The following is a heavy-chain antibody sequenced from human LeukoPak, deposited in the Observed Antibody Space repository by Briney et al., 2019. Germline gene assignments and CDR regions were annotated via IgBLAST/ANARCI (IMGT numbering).Heavy chain of an antibody. V-gene: IGHV1-69*13. CDR1: GGTFSSTT. CDR2: ITPIFRTP. CDR3: ARASTHLDY. J-gene: IGHJ4*02. D-gene: IGHD5/OR15-5a*01. Sequence: ASVKVSCKASGGTFSSTTINWVRQAPGQGLEWMGGITPIFRTPNYAQKFQGRVTITAVESMSTAYMELSSLRSEDTAVYYCARASTHLDYWGQGTLVTVSS.